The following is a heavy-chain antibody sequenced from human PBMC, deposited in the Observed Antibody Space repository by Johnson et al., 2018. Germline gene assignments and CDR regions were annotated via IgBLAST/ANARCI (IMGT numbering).Heavy chain of an antibody. D-gene: IGHD2-21*01. CDR1: GFTFSNAY. CDR2: IKSKTDGGTT. J-gene: IGHJ3*02. CDR3: ATDVTASWAFDI. Sequence: EVQLVESGGGLVKPGGSLRLSCAASGFTFSNAYMNWVRQAPGKGLEWDGNIKSKTDGGTTDYAAPVKGRFTVPRDDSKKTLYLQMDSLKVEDTGVYYCATDVTASWAFDILGQGTMVTVSS. V-gene: IGHV3-15*01.